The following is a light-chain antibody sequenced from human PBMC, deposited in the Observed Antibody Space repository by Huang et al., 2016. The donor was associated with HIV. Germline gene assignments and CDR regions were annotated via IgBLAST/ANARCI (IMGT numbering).Light chain of an antibody. V-gene: IGKV3-15*01. Sequence: EIVMTQSPATLSLSPGERATLSCRASQRIGTNLAWYQQNPGQAPRLLIYGGSTRASGIPDRFSGSGSGTEFTLTIYSLQAEDFAVYYCQQYQVWPPATFGQGTWVEIK. CDR3: QQYQVWPPAT. CDR2: GGS. J-gene: IGKJ1*01. CDR1: QRIGTN.